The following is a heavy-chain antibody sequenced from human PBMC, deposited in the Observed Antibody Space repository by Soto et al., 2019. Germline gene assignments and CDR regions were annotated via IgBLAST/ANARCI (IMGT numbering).Heavy chain of an antibody. CDR2: ISSSSSYI. V-gene: IGHV3-21*01. CDR3: ARDGGYCSSTSCYELGRFYYYYYYMDV. CDR1: GFTFSSYS. J-gene: IGHJ6*03. D-gene: IGHD2-2*01. Sequence: EVQLVESGGGLVKPGGSLRLSCAASGFTFSSYSMNWVRQAPGKGLEWVSSISSSSSYIYYADSVKGRFTISRDNAKNSLYLQMNSLRAEDTAVYYCARDGGYCSSTSCYELGRFYYYYYYMDVWGKGTTVTVSS.